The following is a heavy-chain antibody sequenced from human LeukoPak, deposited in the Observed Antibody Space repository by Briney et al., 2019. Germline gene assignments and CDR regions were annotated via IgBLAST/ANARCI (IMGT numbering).Heavy chain of an antibody. CDR3: AKDGLDIVVVPAAIPWGFDY. D-gene: IGHD2-2*02. CDR1: GFTVSSNY. CDR2: IYSGGST. Sequence: GGSLRLSCAASGFTVSSNYMSWVRQAPGKGLEWVSVIYSGGSTYYADSVKGRFTISRDNSKNTLYLQMNSLRAEDTAVYYCAKDGLDIVVVPAAIPWGFDYWGQGTLVTVSS. V-gene: IGHV3-53*01. J-gene: IGHJ4*02.